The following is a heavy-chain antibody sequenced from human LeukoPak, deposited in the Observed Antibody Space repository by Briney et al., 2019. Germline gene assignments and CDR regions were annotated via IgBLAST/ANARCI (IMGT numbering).Heavy chain of an antibody. V-gene: IGHV4-34*01. J-gene: IGHJ4*01. Sequence: SETLPLTCAVYSGSFNGYYWSWIRQPPGKGLEWIGEINHSGSTNYNPSLKSRVTISVDTSKNQSSLKLSSVTAADTAVYYCARARYYPGSGSYYLGAPELDYWGDGNLVTVSS. CDR2: INHSGST. CDR3: ARARYYPGSGSYYLGAPELDY. CDR1: SGSFNGYY. D-gene: IGHD3-10*01.